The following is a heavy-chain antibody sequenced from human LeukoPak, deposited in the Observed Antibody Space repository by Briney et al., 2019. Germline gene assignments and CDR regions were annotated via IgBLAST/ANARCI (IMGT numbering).Heavy chain of an antibody. CDR3: ARGLLEWTGSYFDY. D-gene: IGHD3-3*01. CDR2: MNPNSGNT. Sequence: ASVKVSCKASGYTFTSYDINWVRQATGQGLERMGWMNPNSGNTGYAQKLQGRVTMTTDTSTSTAYMELRSLRSDDTAVYYCARGLLEWTGSYFDYWGQGTLVTVSS. J-gene: IGHJ4*02. CDR1: GYTFTSYD. V-gene: IGHV1-8*01.